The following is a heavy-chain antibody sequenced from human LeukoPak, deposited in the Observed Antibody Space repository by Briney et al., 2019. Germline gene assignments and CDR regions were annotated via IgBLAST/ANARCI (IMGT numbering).Heavy chain of an antibody. CDR1: GFTFSSYW. J-gene: IGHJ4*02. V-gene: IGHV3-7*01. CDR3: AKDLSVVPAAGAFDY. Sequence: GGSLRLSCAASGFTFSSYWMSWVREAPGKGLEWVANVKQDGSEKYYVDSVKGRFTISRDNAKNSLYLQMNSLRAEDTAVYYCAKDLSVVPAAGAFDYWGQGTLVTVSS. D-gene: IGHD2-2*01. CDR2: VKQDGSEK.